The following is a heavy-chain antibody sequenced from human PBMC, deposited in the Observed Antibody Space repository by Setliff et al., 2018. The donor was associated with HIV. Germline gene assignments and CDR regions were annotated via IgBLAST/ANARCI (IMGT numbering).Heavy chain of an antibody. CDR3: ATGYFYDSSGYKH. J-gene: IGHJ4*02. CDR2: ISSSSTYI. Sequence: GGSLRLSCAASGFTFTTYSMNWVRQAPGKGLEWVSSISSSSTYIDYADSVKGRFTISRDNAKNSLYLQMNSLRAEDTAVYYCATGYFYDSSGYKHWGQGTLVTSPQ. D-gene: IGHD3-22*01. V-gene: IGHV3-21*01. CDR1: GFTFTTYS.